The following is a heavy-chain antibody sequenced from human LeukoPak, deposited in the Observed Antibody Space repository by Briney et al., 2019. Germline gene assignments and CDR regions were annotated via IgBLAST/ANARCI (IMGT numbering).Heavy chain of an antibody. CDR3: ASSRGVVTAYDI. J-gene: IGHJ3*02. V-gene: IGHV4-59*01. Sequence: SETLSLTCTVSGGSIGTNYWSWIRQPPAKGLEWLGYVYYSGSTSYNPSLKSRVTMSIDTSKNLFSLNLSSVTAADTAVYYCASSRGVVTAYDIWGRGTMVTVSS. CDR2: VYYSGST. CDR1: GGSIGTNY. D-gene: IGHD2-21*02.